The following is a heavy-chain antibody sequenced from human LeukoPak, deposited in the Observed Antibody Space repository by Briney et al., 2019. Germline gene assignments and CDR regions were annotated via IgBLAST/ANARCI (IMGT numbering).Heavy chain of an antibody. CDR1: GGTFTIYA. V-gene: IGHV1-69*05. CDR3: ARGPSMDWFDP. CDR2: IIPIFGTA. Sequence: SVTVSCKSSGGTFTIYAISWVHQAPGQGLEWMGGIIPIFGTANYAQKFQGRVTITTDESTSTAYMELSSLRSEDTAVYYCARGPSMDWFDPWGQGTLVTVSS. J-gene: IGHJ5*02. D-gene: IGHD2-21*01.